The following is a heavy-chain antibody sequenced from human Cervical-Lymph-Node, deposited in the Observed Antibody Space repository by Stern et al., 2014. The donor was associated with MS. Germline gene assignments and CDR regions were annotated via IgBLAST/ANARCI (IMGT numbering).Heavy chain of an antibody. CDR2: ISGSGGST. J-gene: IGHJ4*02. D-gene: IGHD4-11*01. CDR3: AKLRGSTLTNYHFDY. CDR1: GFTFSTYA. V-gene: IGHV3-23*04. Sequence: VQLVASGGGLVQPGGSLRLSCAASGFTFSTYAMSWVRQAPGKGLEWVSTISGSGGSTYSTDSVKGRFTISRDNSKNTLYLQVNSLRAEDTAVYYCAKLRGSTLTNYHFDYWGQGTLVTVSS.